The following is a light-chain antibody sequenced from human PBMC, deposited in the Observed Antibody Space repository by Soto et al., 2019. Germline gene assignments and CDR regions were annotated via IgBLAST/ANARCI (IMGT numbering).Light chain of an antibody. CDR2: EVT. J-gene: IGLJ2*01. CDR3: SSYAGTNGVL. CDR1: SSDVGGYNY. V-gene: IGLV2-8*01. Sequence: QSALTQPPSASGSPGQSVTISCTGTSSDVGGYNYVSWYQHHPGKAPKLMIYEVTKRPSGVPDRFSGSKSGNTASLTVSGLQAEDETDYYCSSYAGTNGVLFGGGTKVTVL.